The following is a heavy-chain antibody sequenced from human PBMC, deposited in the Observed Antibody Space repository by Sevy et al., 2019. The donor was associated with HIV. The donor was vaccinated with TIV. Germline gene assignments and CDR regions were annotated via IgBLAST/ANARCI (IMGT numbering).Heavy chain of an antibody. CDR2: ISSSSSYI. V-gene: IGHV3-21*01. D-gene: IGHD2-15*01. Sequence: GGSLRLSCAASGFTFSSYSMNWVRQAPGKGLEWVSSISSSSSYIYYADSMKGRFTISRDNAKNSLYQQMNSLGAEDTAVYYCAREVVVVAARGANDAFDIWGQGTMVTVSS. CDR3: AREVVVVAARGANDAFDI. CDR1: GFTFSSYS. J-gene: IGHJ3*02.